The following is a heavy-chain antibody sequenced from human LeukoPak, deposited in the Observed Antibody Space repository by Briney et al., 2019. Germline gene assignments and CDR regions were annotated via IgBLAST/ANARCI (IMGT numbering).Heavy chain of an antibody. V-gene: IGHV3-21*01. CDR3: ARDILSKQQPRGPPVSDY. D-gene: IGHD6-13*01. CDR1: GFTFSSYS. CDR2: ISSSSSYI. Sequence: KSGGSLRLSCAASGFTFSSYSMNWVRQAPGKGLEWVSSISSSSSYIYYADSVKGRFTISRDNAKNSLYLQMNSLRAEDTAVYYCARDILSKQQPRGPPVSDYWGQGTLVTVSS. J-gene: IGHJ4*02.